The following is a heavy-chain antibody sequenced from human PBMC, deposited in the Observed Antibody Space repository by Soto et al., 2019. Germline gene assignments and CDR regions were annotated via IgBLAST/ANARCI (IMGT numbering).Heavy chain of an antibody. J-gene: IGHJ6*03. D-gene: IGHD6-6*01. CDR3: ARRARPDFYYMDV. CDR2: ISGSGGST. Sequence: GGSLRLSCAASGFTFSSYAMSWVRQAPGKGLEWVSAISGSGGSTYYANSVQGRFTISRDNSKNTVYLQMGSLRPEDMAVYYCARRARPDFYYMDVWGKGTTVTVSS. V-gene: IGHV3-23*01. CDR1: GFTFSSYA.